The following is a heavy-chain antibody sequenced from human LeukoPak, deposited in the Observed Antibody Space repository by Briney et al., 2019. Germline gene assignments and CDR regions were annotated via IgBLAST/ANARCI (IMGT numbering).Heavy chain of an antibody. CDR2: ISSSGSTI. V-gene: IGHV3-48*04. J-gene: IGHJ5*02. Sequence: GGSLRLSCAASGFTFTSYAMSWVRQAPGKGLEWVSYISSSGSTIYYADSVKGRFTISRDNAKNSLYLQMNSLRAEDTAVYYCAAEGEYCSSTSCRWDNWFDPWGQGTLVTVSS. CDR3: AAEGEYCSSTSCRWDNWFDP. CDR1: GFTFTSYA. D-gene: IGHD2-2*01.